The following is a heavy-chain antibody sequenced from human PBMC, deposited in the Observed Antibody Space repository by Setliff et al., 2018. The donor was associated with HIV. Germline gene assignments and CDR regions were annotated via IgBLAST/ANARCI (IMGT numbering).Heavy chain of an antibody. J-gene: IGHJ4*02. Sequence: SETLRLSCTASGFTFSRYWMSWIRQPPGKGLEWIGYIYYSGSTIYNPSLKSRVAISVDTSKNQFSLKLTSVTAADTAVYYCARDQRTAVAGTYYWGQGTLVTVSS. V-gene: IGHV4-59*01. CDR2: IYYSGST. CDR1: GFTFSRYW. D-gene: IGHD6-19*01. CDR3: ARDQRTAVAGTYY.